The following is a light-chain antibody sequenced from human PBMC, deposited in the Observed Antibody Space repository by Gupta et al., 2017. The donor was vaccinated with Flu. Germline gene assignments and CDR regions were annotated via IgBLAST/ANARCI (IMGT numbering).Light chain of an antibody. CDR3: AAWDDSRNGGI. J-gene: IGLJ2*01. Sequence: RVTISCSGSSSNIGSNTVNWYQQFPGSAPKLLFYNDNERPSGVPDRFSASKSGTSASLAISGLQAEDEADYYCAAWDDSRNGGIFGGGTKLTVL. V-gene: IGLV1-44*01. CDR2: NDN. CDR1: SSNIGSNT.